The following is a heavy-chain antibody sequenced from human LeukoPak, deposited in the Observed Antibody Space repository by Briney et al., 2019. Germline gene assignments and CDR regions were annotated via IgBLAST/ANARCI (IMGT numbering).Heavy chain of an antibody. Sequence: PGGSLRLSCAASGFTFSSYSMNWVRQPPGKGLEWIGSIYYSGSTYYNPSLKSRVTISVETSKNQLSLKLSSVTAADTAVYYCARDLGPGGKYDYWGQGTLVIVSS. V-gene: IGHV4-39*07. CDR1: GFTFSSYS. CDR2: IYYSGST. CDR3: ARDLGPGGKYDY. J-gene: IGHJ4*02. D-gene: IGHD1-26*01.